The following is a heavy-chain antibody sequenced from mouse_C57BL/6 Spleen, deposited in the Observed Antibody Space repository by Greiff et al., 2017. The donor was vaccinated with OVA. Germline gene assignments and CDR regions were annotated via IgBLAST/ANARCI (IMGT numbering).Heavy chain of an antibody. J-gene: IGHJ2*01. CDR2: IDPSDSDT. CDR3: ARWLLNLDY. Sequence: QVQLQQPGAELVRPGSSVKLSCKASGYTFTSYWMHWVKQRPIQGLEWIGNIDPSDSDTHYNQKFKDKATLTVDKSSSTAYMQLSSLTSEDSAVYYCARWLLNLDYWGQGTTLTVSS. CDR1: GYTFTSYW. D-gene: IGHD2-3*01. V-gene: IGHV1-52*01.